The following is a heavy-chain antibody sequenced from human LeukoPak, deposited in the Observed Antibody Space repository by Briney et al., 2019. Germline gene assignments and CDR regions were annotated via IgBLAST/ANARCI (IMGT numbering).Heavy chain of an antibody. J-gene: IGHJ4*02. V-gene: IGHV1-2*02. CDR1: GYTFTGYY. CDR3: ARVRGYSYGWIFDY. Sequence: ASVKVSCKASGYTFTGYYMHWVRQAPGQGLKWMGWINPNSGGTNYAQKFQGRVTMTRDTSISTAYMELSRLRSDDTAVYYCARVRGYSYGWIFDYWGQGTLVTVSS. CDR2: INPNSGGT. D-gene: IGHD5-18*01.